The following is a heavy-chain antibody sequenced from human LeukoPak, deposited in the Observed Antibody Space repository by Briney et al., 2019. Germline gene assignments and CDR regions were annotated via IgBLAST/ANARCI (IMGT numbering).Heavy chain of an antibody. CDR1: GGSISSGGYY. Sequence: SETLSLTCTVSGGSISSGGYYWSWIRQHPGKGLEWIGYIYYSGSTYSNPSLKSRVTISVDTSKNQFSLKLSSVTAADTAVYYCARALAATLDYWGQGTLVTVSS. CDR2: IYYSGST. V-gene: IGHV4-31*03. CDR3: ARALAATLDY. J-gene: IGHJ4*02.